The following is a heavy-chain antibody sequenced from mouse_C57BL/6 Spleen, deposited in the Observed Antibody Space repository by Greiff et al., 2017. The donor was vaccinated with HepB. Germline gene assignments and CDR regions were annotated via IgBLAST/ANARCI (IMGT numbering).Heavy chain of an antibody. D-gene: IGHD2-3*01. V-gene: IGHV1-82*01. CDR3: ARSCDGSYAMAY. Sequence: QVQLKQSGPELVKPGASVKISCKASGYAFSSSWMNWVKQRPGKGLEWIGRIYPGDGDTNYNGKFKGKATLTADKSSSTAYMQLSSLTSEDSAVYFCARSCDGSYAMAYWGQGTSVTVSS. CDR2: IYPGDGDT. CDR1: GYAFSSSW. J-gene: IGHJ4*01.